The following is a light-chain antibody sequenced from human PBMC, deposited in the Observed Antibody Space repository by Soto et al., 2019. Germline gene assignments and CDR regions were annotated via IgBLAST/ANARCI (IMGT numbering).Light chain of an antibody. CDR1: QSVSSSY. CDR2: GAS. J-gene: IGKJ3*01. V-gene: IGKV3-20*01. Sequence: EIVLTQSPGTLSLSPGERATLSCRTSQSVSSSYLAWYQQKPGQTPRLLIYGASTRATGIPDRFSGSGSGTDFTLTISRLDPEDFAVYYCQQYGSSLFTFGPGTTVDLK. CDR3: QQYGSSLFT.